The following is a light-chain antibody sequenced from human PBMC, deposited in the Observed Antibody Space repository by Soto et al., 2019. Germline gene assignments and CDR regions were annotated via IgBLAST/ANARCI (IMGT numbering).Light chain of an antibody. CDR3: QQRSHWPPA. CDR2: DAS. Sequence: EIVLTQSPATLSLSPGERVTLSCRASQSVSSYLAWYQQKPGQAPRLLIYDASNRATGIPARFSGSGSGTDFTLTISSLEPEDFAVYYCQQRSHWPPAFGQGTKVEIK. CDR1: QSVSSY. V-gene: IGKV3-11*01. J-gene: IGKJ2*01.